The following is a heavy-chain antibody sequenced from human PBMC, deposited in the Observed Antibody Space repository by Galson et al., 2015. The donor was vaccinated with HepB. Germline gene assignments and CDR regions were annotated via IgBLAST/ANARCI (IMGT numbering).Heavy chain of an antibody. Sequence: SLRLSCAASGFTFSIYGMHWVRQAPGKGLEWVAVISYDGSNKYYADSVKGRFTISRDNSKNTLYLQMNSLRAEDTAVYYCAKDYYGSGSYFFGYWGQGTLVTVSS. D-gene: IGHD3-10*01. CDR3: AKDYYGSGSYFFGY. CDR1: GFTFSIYG. J-gene: IGHJ4*02. CDR2: ISYDGSNK. V-gene: IGHV3-30*18.